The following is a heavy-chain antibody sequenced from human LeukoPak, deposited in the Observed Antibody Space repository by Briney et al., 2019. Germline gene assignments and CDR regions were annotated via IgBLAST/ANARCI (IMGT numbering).Heavy chain of an antibody. CDR1: GGSFSSGTYY. CDR3: ARGRRSDSSGWRHYYYYGMDV. V-gene: IGHV4-61*01. Sequence: SETLSLTCTVSGGSFSSGTYYWSWIRQPPGKGLEWIGYIYYNENTNYNPSLKSRVTISVDTSKNQFSLKLSSVTAADTAVYYCARGRRSDSSGWRHYYYYGMDVWGQGTTVTISS. CDR2: IYYNENT. D-gene: IGHD6-19*01. J-gene: IGHJ6*02.